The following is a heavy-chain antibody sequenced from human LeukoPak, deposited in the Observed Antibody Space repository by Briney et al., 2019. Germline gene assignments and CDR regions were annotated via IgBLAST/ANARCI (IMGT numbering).Heavy chain of an antibody. CDR1: GYTLTSYG. V-gene: IGHV1-18*01. CDR3: ARVDSSSWLMDY. CDR2: ISAYNGIT. Sequence: GASVKVSCKASGYTLTSYGISWVRQAPGQGLEWMGWISAYNGITNYARKLQGRITMTTDTSTTTAYMELRTLRSDDTAVYYCARVDSSSWLMDYWGQGTLVTVSS. J-gene: IGHJ4*02. D-gene: IGHD6-13*01.